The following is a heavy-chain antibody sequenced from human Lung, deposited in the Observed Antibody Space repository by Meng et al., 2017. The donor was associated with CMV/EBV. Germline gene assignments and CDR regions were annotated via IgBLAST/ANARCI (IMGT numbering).Heavy chain of an antibody. CDR1: GFSLSNARMG. V-gene: IGHV2-26*01. Sequence: FGPTLVXPTETLTLTCTVSGFSLSNARMGVSWIRQPPGKALEWLAHIFSNDEKSYSTSLKSRLTISKDTSKSQVVLTMTNMDPVDTATYYCARGLADYDFWSGYYNYYGIDVWGQGXTVPSP. CDR3: ARGLADYDFWSGYYNYYGIDV. J-gene: IGHJ6*02. D-gene: IGHD3-3*01. CDR2: IFSNDEK.